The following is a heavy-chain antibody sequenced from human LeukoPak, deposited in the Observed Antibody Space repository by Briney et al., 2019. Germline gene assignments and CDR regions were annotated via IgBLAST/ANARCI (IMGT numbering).Heavy chain of an antibody. CDR3: ARHSGGITGTTPPFDP. CDR1: GFTFSSYV. V-gene: IGHV3-74*01. D-gene: IGHD1-7*01. J-gene: IGHJ5*02. Sequence: GGSLRLSCIASGFTFSSYVMTWVSQAPGKWLVWVSRINSDGSSTSYADSVKGRFTISRDNAKNTLYLQMNSLRAEDTAVYYCARHSGGITGTTPPFDPWGQGTLVTVSS. CDR2: INSDGSST.